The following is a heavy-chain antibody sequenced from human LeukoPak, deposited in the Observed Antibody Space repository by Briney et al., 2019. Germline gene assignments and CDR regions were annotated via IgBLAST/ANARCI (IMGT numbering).Heavy chain of an antibody. Sequence: GGSLRLSCAAPGFTFSSYAMSWVRQAPGKGLEWVSAISGSGGSTYYADSVKGRFTISRDNSKNTLYLQMNSLRAEDTAVYYCAKSKDGYSYNDAFDIWGQGTMVTVSS. V-gene: IGHV3-23*01. D-gene: IGHD5-18*01. J-gene: IGHJ3*02. CDR3: AKSKDGYSYNDAFDI. CDR1: GFTFSSYA. CDR2: ISGSGGST.